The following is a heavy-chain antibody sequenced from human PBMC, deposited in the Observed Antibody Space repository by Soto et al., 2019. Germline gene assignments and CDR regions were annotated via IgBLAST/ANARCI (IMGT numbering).Heavy chain of an antibody. CDR2: SYHSGST. CDR3: ATRRDGSGSLDQ. D-gene: IGHD3-10*01. Sequence: SETLSLTCAVSGASISSSNWWNWVRQPPGKGLEWIGESYHSGSTSYNPSLKSRGTLSVERSKNQFSLKLSSVTAADTAVYFCATRRDGSGSLDQWGQGTLVTVSS. CDR1: GASISSSNW. V-gene: IGHV4-4*02. J-gene: IGHJ4*02.